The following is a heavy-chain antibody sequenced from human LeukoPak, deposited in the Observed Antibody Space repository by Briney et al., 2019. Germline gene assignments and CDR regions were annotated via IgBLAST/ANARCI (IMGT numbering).Heavy chain of an antibody. CDR1: VGTFSSYA. Sequence: ASVKVSCKASVGTFSSYAISWVRQAPGQGLEWMGGIIPIFGTANYAQKFQGRVTITADESTSTAYMELSSLRSEDTAVYYCARALPGYSSSWYYYYYMDVWSKGTTVTVSS. V-gene: IGHV1-69*13. J-gene: IGHJ6*03. CDR3: ARALPGYSSSWYYYYYMDV. CDR2: IIPIFGTA. D-gene: IGHD6-13*01.